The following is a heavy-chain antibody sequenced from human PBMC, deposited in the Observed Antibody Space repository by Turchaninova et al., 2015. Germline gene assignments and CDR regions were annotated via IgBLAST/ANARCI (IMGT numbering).Heavy chain of an antibody. V-gene: IGHV3-7*01. CDR1: GFTFRSYW. D-gene: IGHD4-17*01. Sequence: EVQLVESGGGLVQPGGYLRLSCAASGFTFRSYWLSWVCQAPGKGRGGVANVKQDGSKNHYVVSCKVRCPSSRYNSKNSLYLQFNNLRAEDMAVYESARDERTTVTPCDYWGQGTLVTLSS. CDR2: VKQDGSKN. J-gene: IGHJ4*02. CDR3: ARDERTTVTPCDY.